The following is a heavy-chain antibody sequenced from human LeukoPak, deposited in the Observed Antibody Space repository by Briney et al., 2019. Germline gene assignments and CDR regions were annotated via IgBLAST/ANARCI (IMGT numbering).Heavy chain of an antibody. V-gene: IGHV3-30-3*01. CDR1: GFTFSSYA. CDR3: ARGPGDYVARFDP. CDR2: ISYDGSNK. J-gene: IGHJ5*02. D-gene: IGHD4-17*01. Sequence: GGSLRLSCAASGFTFSSYAMHWVRQAPGKGLEWVAVISYDGSNKYYADSVKGRFTISRDNSKNTLYLQMNSLRAEDTAVYYCARGPGDYVARFDPWGQGTLVTVSS.